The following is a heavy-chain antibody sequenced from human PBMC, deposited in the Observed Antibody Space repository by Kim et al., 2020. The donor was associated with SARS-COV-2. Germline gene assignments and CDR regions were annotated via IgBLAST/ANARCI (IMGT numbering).Heavy chain of an antibody. CDR3: TRGTASGWYNDAFDI. D-gene: IGHD6-19*01. CDR1: GFTFSSYA. V-gene: IGHV3-30*04. CDR2: ISYDGSNK. Sequence: GGSLRLSCAASGFTFSSYAMHWVRQAPGKGLEWVAVISYDGSNKYYADSVKGRFTISRDNSKNTLYLQMNSLRAEDTAVYYCTRGTASGWYNDAFDIWGQGTMVTVSS. J-gene: IGHJ3*02.